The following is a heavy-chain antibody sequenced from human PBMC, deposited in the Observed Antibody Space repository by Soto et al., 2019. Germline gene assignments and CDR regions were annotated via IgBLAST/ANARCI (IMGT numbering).Heavy chain of an antibody. V-gene: IGHV1-69*01. Sequence: QVQLVQSGAEVKKPGSSVKVSCKASGGTFSSYAISWVRQAPGQVLEWMGGIIPIFGTANYAQKFQGRVTITADESTSTAYMELSSLRSEDTAVYYCARGEGRWFGDYYGMDVWGQGTTVTVSS. D-gene: IGHD3-10*01. J-gene: IGHJ6*02. CDR2: IIPIFGTA. CDR1: GGTFSSYA. CDR3: ARGEGRWFGDYYGMDV.